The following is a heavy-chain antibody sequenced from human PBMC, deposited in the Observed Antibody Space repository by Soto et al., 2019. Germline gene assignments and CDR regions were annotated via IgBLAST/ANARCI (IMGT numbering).Heavy chain of an antibody. J-gene: IGHJ3*01. CDR2: IWYHGNKE. Sequence: QEQLVESGGGVVQPGRSLRLSCAASGFTFSRNGMHWIRQAPGKGLEWVAIIWYHGNKENYADSVRGRFTISRDNSKSTVYLQMDSLRVEDTAVYYCAGWNLAVYTCAAVYVWGPWTLVTVSS. V-gene: IGHV3-33*01. D-gene: IGHD2-15*01. CDR1: GFTFSRNG. CDR3: AGWNLAVYTCAAVYV.